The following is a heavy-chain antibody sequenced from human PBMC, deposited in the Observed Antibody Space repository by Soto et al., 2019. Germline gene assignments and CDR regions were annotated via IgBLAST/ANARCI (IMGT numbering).Heavy chain of an antibody. CDR3: ARVKATLYRHYYFDY. CDR2: VSTNGST. J-gene: IGHJ4*02. D-gene: IGHD5-12*01. Sequence: SATQSLTCTVSADFISSYYWNWLRPPAGKGLEWIGSVSTNGSTNYNPSLKSRATMSMDTSKNLFSLRLRSLTAADTAVYFCARVKATLYRHYYFDYWGQGTPVTVSS. V-gene: IGHV4-4*07. CDR1: ADFISSYY.